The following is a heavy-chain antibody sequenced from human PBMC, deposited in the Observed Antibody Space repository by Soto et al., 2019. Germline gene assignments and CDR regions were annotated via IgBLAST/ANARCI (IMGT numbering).Heavy chain of an antibody. CDR2: IIPIFGTA. J-gene: IGHJ6*02. CDR1: GDTFSSYS. Sequence: SVKVSCKASGDTFSSYSISWVRQAPGQGLEWMGGIIPIFGTANYAQKFQGRVTITADESTSTAYMELSSLRCEDTAVYYCARGVIGRYYYGMDVWGQGTTVTVSS. D-gene: IGHD3-16*02. CDR3: ARGVIGRYYYGMDV. V-gene: IGHV1-69*13.